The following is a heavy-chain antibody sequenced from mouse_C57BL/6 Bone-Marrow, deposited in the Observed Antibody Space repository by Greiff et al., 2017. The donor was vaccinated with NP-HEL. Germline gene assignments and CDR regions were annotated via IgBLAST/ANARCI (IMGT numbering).Heavy chain of an antibody. D-gene: IGHD1-1*01. CDR1: GFNIKDDY. CDR3: TTNYYGSNWYFDV. V-gene: IGHV14-4*01. J-gene: IGHJ1*03. Sequence: VQLQQSGAELVRPGASVKLSCTASGFNIKDDYMHWVKQRPEQGLEWIGWLDPENGDTEYASKFPGKATINADTSSNTAYLQLSSLTSEDTAVYYCTTNYYGSNWYFDVWGTGTTVTVSS. CDR2: LDPENGDT.